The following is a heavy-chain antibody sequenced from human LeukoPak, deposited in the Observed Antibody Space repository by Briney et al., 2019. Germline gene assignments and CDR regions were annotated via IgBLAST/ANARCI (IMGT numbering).Heavy chain of an antibody. J-gene: IGHJ4*02. Sequence: SGGSLRLSCAASGFTFSSYAMTWVRQAPGKWLEWVSAISGSGGSTYYADSVKGRFTISRDNSKNTLYLQMNSLRVEDTAVYFCAKDASSGYYYFYAVYWGQGTLVTVSS. D-gene: IGHD3-22*01. V-gene: IGHV3-23*01. CDR1: GFTFSSYA. CDR3: AKDASSGYYYFYAVY. CDR2: ISGSGGST.